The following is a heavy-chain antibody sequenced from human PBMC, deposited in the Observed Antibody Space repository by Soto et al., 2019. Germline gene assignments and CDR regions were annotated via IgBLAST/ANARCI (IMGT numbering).Heavy chain of an antibody. Sequence: ASVKVSCKASGYTFTGYYMHWLRQSPGQGLEWMGWINPNSGGTNYAQKFQGRVTMTRDTSISTAYMELSRLRSDDTAVYYCARVGYYDSSGYGGPNWFDPWGQGTLVTVSS. D-gene: IGHD3-22*01. V-gene: IGHV1-2*02. CDR2: INPNSGGT. CDR3: ARVGYYDSSGYGGPNWFDP. CDR1: GYTFTGYY. J-gene: IGHJ5*02.